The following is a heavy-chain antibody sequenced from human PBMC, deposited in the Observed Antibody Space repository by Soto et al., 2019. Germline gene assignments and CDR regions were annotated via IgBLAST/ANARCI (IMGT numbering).Heavy chain of an antibody. V-gene: IGHV4-30-4*01. CDR1: GGSISSGDYY. Sequence: QVQLQESGPGLVKPSQTLSLTCTVSGGSISSGDYYWSWIRQPPGKGLEWIGYIYHSGSTYYNPSLQSRVTIXXDXSXXQFALKLSSVTAADTALYYCARERGNDFYYYGMDVWGQGTTVTVSS. CDR3: ARERGNDFYYYGMDV. J-gene: IGHJ6*02. D-gene: IGHD3-10*01. CDR2: IYHSGST.